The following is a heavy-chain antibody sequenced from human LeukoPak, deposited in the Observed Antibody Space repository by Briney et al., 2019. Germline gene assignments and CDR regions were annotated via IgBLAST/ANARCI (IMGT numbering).Heavy chain of an antibody. CDR1: GDSVSSNSAA. CDR3: ARDLEVSSSWYGNLNWFDP. CDR2: TYYRSKWYN. J-gene: IGHJ5*02. Sequence: SQTLSLTCAISGDSVSSNSAAWNWIRQSPSRGLEWLRRTYYRSKWYNDYAVSVKSRITINPDTSKNQFSLQLNSVTPEDTAVYYCARDLEVSSSWYGNLNWFDPWGQGTLVTVSS. D-gene: IGHD6-13*01. V-gene: IGHV6-1*01.